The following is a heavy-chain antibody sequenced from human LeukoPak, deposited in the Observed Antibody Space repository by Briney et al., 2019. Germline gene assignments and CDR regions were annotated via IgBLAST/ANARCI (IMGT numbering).Heavy chain of an antibody. CDR3: ARAKYSSGWYDFAFDI. D-gene: IGHD6-19*01. J-gene: IGHJ3*02. CDR1: GFTFSSYG. Sequence: PGRSPRLSCAASGFTFSSYGMHWVRQAPGKGLEWVANIKQDGSEKYYVDSVKGRFTISRDNAKNSLYLQMNSLRAEVTAVYYCARAKYSSGWYDFAFDIWGQGTMVTVSS. CDR2: IKQDGSEK. V-gene: IGHV3-7*04.